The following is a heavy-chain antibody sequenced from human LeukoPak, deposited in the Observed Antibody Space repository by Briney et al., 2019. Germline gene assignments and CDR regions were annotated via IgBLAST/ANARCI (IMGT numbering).Heavy chain of an antibody. J-gene: IGHJ3*02. CDR3: ARDDRTHDAFDI. V-gene: IGHV3-23*01. CDR2: ISGSGGST. D-gene: IGHD3-22*01. CDR1: GFTFSSYA. Sequence: GGSLRLSCAASGFTFSSYAMSWVRQAPGKGLEWVSTISGSGGSTYYADSVKGRFTISRDNAKNTLYLQMNSLRAEDTAVYYCARDDRTHDAFDIWGQGTMVTVSS.